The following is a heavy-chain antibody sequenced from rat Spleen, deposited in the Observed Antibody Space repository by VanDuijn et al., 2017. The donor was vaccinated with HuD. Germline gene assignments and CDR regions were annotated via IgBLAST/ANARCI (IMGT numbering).Heavy chain of an antibody. CDR1: GFTFNNYW. Sequence: EVQLVESGGGLVQPGRSLKLSCVASGFTFNNYWMTWIRQAPGKGLEWVASISTGGGNTYYRDSVKGRFTISRDNAKNTQYLQMDSLRSEDTATYYCARLRGEPYYFDYWGQGVMVTVSS. V-gene: IGHV5-31*01. D-gene: IGHD1-4*01. J-gene: IGHJ2*01. CDR2: ISTGGGNT. CDR3: ARLRGEPYYFDY.